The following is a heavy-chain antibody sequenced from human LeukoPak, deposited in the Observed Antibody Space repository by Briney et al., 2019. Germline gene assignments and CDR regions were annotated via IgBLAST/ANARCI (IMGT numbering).Heavy chain of an antibody. V-gene: IGHV4-59*08. D-gene: IGHD4-23*01. CDR2: IYYSGST. CDR1: GGSTSSYY. CDR3: ASHVVTTWGDYFDY. Sequence: SETLSLTCTVSGGSTSSYYWSRIRQPPGKGLEWIGHIYYSGSTNYNPSLKSRVTISVDTSKNHFSLNLSSVTAADTAVYYCASHVVTTWGDYFDYWGQGTLVTVSS. J-gene: IGHJ4*02.